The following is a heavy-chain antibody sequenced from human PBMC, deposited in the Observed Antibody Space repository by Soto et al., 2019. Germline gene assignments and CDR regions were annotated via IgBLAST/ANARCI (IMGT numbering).Heavy chain of an antibody. Sequence: SETLYLTCTVSGGSISSYYWSWIRQPPGKGLEWIGYIYYSGSTNYNPSLKSRVTISVDTSKNQFSLKLSSVTAADTAVYYCAGLTYYDFWSGYPPGDYWGQGTLVTVSS. CDR1: GGSISSYY. J-gene: IGHJ4*02. D-gene: IGHD3-3*01. V-gene: IGHV4-59*01. CDR2: IYYSGST. CDR3: AGLTYYDFWSGYPPGDY.